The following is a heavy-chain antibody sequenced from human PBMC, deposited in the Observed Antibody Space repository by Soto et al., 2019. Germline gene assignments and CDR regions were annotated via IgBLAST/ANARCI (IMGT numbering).Heavy chain of an antibody. J-gene: IGHJ6*02. CDR3: ASPSFWSGYPTPHYGMDV. Sequence: ASVKVSCKASGYTFTSYYMHWVRQAPGQGLEWMGIINPSGGSTSYAQEFQGRVTMTRDTSTSTVYMELSSLRSEDTAVYYCASPSFWSGYPTPHYGMDVWGQGTTVTVSS. CDR2: INPSGGST. V-gene: IGHV1-46*01. CDR1: GYTFTSYY. D-gene: IGHD3-3*01.